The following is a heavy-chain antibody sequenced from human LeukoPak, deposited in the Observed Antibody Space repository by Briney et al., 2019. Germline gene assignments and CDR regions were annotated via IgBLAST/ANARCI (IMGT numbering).Heavy chain of an antibody. CDR3: ARRMTSVTTFDY. V-gene: IGHV3-11*03. CDR1: GFTFSDYY. Sequence: GGSLRLSCAASGFTFSDYYMSWMRQAPGKGLEWVSYISGSSTYTNYADSVKGRFTISRDNARNSLYLQMSSLRADDTAVYYCARRMTSVTTFDYWGQGTLVTVSS. J-gene: IGHJ4*02. D-gene: IGHD4-17*01. CDR2: ISGSSTYT.